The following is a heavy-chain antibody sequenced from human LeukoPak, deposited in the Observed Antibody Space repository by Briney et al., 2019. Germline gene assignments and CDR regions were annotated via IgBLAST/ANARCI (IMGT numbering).Heavy chain of an antibody. CDR3: ASVFSSAGYFDY. CDR2: IKPDGSEK. CDR1: GFTFSKYW. V-gene: IGHV3-7*01. D-gene: IGHD2/OR15-2a*01. J-gene: IGHJ4*02. Sequence: PGGSLRLSCAASGFTFSKYWMSWVRQAPGKGLEWVANIKPDGSEKYYVDSVTGRFTISRDNAKNSLDFQMNSLRAEDTAVYYCASVFSSAGYFDYWGQGALVTVSS.